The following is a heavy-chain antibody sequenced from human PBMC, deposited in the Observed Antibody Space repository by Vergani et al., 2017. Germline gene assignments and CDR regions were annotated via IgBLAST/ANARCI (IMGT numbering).Heavy chain of an antibody. CDR2: INPSGCST. V-gene: IGHV1-46*03. J-gene: IGHJ4*02. Sequence: QVQLVQSGAEVKKPGASVKVSCKASGYTFTSYYMHWVRQAPGQGLEWMGIINPSGCSTSYAQKFQGRVTMTRDTSTSTVYMELSSLRSEVTAVYYCARPHGDILPPDPRRLDYWGQGTLVTVSS. CDR3: ARPHGDILPPDPRRLDY. CDR1: GYTFTSYY.